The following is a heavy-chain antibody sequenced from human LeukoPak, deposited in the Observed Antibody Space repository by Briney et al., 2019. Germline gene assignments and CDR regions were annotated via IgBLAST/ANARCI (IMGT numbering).Heavy chain of an antibody. Sequence: PGGSLRLSCAASGFTFSSYGMLWVRQAPGKGLEWVAFIRYDGSNKYYADSVKGRFTISRDNSKNTLYLQMNSLRAEDTAVYYCAKDLYYDFWSGYFRRFDYWGQGTLVTVSS. D-gene: IGHD3-3*01. CDR3: AKDLYYDFWSGYFRRFDY. CDR2: IRYDGSNK. V-gene: IGHV3-30*02. CDR1: GFTFSSYG. J-gene: IGHJ4*02.